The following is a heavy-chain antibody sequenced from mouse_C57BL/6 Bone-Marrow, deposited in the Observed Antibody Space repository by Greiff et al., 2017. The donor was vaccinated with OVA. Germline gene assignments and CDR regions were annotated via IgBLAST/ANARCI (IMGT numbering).Heavy chain of an antibody. V-gene: IGHV14-3*01. D-gene: IGHD1-1*01. J-gene: IGHJ4*01. Sequence: EVQLQQSVAELVRPGASVKLSCTASGFNIKNTYMHWVKQRPEQGLEWIGRIDPANDTTKYAPKFQGQATMTADTSSNAAYLQLSSLSSEDTAVYCCARGNCGSSFYAMDYWGQGTSVTVSS. CDR2: IDPANDTT. CDR3: ARGNCGSSFYAMDY. CDR1: GFNIKNTY.